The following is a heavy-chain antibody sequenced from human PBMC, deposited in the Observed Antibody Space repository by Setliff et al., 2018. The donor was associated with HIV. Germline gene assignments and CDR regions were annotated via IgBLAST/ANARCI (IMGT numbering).Heavy chain of an antibody. D-gene: IGHD5-18*01. J-gene: IGHJ4*02. CDR3: AKSMRGFTYGKFDY. Sequence: SLRLSCAASGFTFSDSNMGWIRQAPGKGLEWVSYISSRSGYTNYADSVKGRFTMSRDNSKNTLYLEMNSLRAEDTALYYCAKSMRGFTYGKFDYWGQGTQVTVSS. CDR2: ISSRSGYT. V-gene: IGHV3-11*03. CDR1: GFTFSDSN.